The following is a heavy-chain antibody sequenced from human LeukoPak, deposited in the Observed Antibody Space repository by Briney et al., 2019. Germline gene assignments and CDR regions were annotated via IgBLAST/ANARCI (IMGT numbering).Heavy chain of an antibody. Sequence: ASVKVSCKXSGYTFTSYGISWVRQAPGQGLEWMGWISAYNGNTNYSQKLQGRVTITTDTSTSTAYMELRSLRSDDTAVYYCARSSHDFWSGYHNWFDPWGQGTLVTVSS. J-gene: IGHJ5*02. CDR2: ISAYNGNT. V-gene: IGHV1-18*01. CDR1: GYTFTSYG. CDR3: ARSSHDFWSGYHNWFDP. D-gene: IGHD3-3*01.